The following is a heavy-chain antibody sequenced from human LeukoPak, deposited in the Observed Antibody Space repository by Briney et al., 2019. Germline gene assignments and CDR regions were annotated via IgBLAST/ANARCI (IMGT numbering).Heavy chain of an antibody. Sequence: GGSLRLSCAASGFTFSSYGMHWVRQAPGKGLEWVALISYDGSNKYYADSVKGRFTISRDNSKNTLYLQMNSLRAEDSAVYYCAKDSWGEQQLNPHFDYWGQGTLVTVSS. V-gene: IGHV3-30*18. J-gene: IGHJ4*02. CDR3: AKDSWGEQQLNPHFDY. CDR2: ISYDGSNK. CDR1: GFTFSSYG. D-gene: IGHD6-13*01.